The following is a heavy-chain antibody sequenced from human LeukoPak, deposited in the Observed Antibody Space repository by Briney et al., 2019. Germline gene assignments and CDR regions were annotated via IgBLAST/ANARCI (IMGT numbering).Heavy chain of an antibody. CDR2: ISGSGGST. V-gene: IGHV3-23*01. CDR1: GFTFDDYG. J-gene: IGHJ1*01. Sequence: PVGSLRLSCAASGFTFDDYGMSWVRQAPGKGLEWVSAISGSGGSTYYADSVKGRFTISRDNSKNTLYLQMSSLRAEDTAVYYCAKDWHDSNDYYYDAFFQHWGQGTLVTVSS. D-gene: IGHD3-22*01. CDR3: AKDWHDSNDYYYDAFFQH.